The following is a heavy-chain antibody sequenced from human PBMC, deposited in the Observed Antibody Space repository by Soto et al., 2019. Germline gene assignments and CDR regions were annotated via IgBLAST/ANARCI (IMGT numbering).Heavy chain of an antibody. CDR3: ARAGSGSYIRYFDY. J-gene: IGHJ4*02. CDR2: ISYDGSNK. D-gene: IGHD3-10*01. V-gene: IGHV3-30-3*01. CDR1: GFTFSSYA. Sequence: GGSLRLSCAASGFTFSSYAMHWVRQAPGKGLEWVAVISYDGSNKYYADSVKGRFTISRDNSKNTLYLQMNSLRAEDTAVYYCARAGSGSYIRYFDYWGQGTLVTVSS.